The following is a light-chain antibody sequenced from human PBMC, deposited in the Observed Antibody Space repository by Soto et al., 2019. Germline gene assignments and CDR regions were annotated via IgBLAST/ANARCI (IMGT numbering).Light chain of an antibody. V-gene: IGKV1-5*03. CDR2: KAS. Sequence: DIQMTQSPSTLPASVGDRVTITCRASQSISSWLAWYQQKPGKAPKLLLYKASSLESGVPSRFSGSGSGTEFTLTISSLHPEDFANYYCQQYGSYSRTFGQGTKVEIK. J-gene: IGKJ1*01. CDR3: QQYGSYSRT. CDR1: QSISSW.